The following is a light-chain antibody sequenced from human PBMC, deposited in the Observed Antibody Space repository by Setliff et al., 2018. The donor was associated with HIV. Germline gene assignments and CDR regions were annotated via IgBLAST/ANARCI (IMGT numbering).Light chain of an antibody. CDR1: SSDVGGYDY. J-gene: IGLJ1*01. CDR3: NSKTGTITYV. Sequence: QSVLTQHASVSGSPGQSITISCTGTSSDVGGYDYVSWYQQHPDKAPKLMIYEVSNRPSGVSNRFSGSKSGSTASLTISGLQAEDEADYYCNSKTGTITYVFGTGTKVTVL. CDR2: EVS. V-gene: IGLV2-14*01.